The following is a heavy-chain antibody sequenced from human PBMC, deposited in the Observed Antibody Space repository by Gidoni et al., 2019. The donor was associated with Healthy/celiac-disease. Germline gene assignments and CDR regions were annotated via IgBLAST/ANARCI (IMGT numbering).Heavy chain of an antibody. Sequence: QVQLQESGPGLVTPSQTLSLTCTFSGGSISSGGYYWSWIRQHPGKGLEWIGYIYYSGSTYYNPSLKSRVTISVDTSKNQFSLKLSSVTAADTAVYYCATQSIAAAGSFDYWGQGTLVTVSS. CDR3: ATQSIAAAGSFDY. J-gene: IGHJ4*02. CDR2: IYYSGST. V-gene: IGHV4-31*03. D-gene: IGHD6-13*01. CDR1: GGSISSGGYY.